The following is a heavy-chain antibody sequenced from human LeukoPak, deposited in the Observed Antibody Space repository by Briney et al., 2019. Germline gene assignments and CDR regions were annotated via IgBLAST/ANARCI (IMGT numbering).Heavy chain of an antibody. V-gene: IGHV4-34*01. D-gene: IGHD2-2*01. J-gene: IGHJ6*04. CDR1: GGSFSGYY. Sequence: TSETLSLTCAVYGGSFSGYYWSWIRQPPGKGLEWIGEINHSGSTNYNPSLKSRVTISVDTSKNQFSLKLSSVTAADTAVYYCASGVSYCSSTSCWGGYGMDVWGKGTTVTVSS. CDR3: ASGVSYCSSTSCWGGYGMDV. CDR2: INHSGST.